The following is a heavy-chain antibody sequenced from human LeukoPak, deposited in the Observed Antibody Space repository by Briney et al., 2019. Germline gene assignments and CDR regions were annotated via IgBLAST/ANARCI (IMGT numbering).Heavy chain of an antibody. V-gene: IGHV3-23*01. CDR1: GFTFSSYA. D-gene: IGHD6-19*01. J-gene: IGHJ5*02. CDR2: ISGSGGST. Sequence: GGSLRLSCAASGFTFSSYAMSWVRQAPGKGLGWVSAISGSGGSTSYADSVKGRFTISRDNAKNTLYLQMNSLRAEDTAVYYCARDPRHSSGPGSNWFDPWGRGTLVTVSS. CDR3: ARDPRHSSGPGSNWFDP.